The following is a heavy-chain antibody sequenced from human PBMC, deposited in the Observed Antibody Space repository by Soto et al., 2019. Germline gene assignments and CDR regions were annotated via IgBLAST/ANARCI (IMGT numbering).Heavy chain of an antibody. Sequence: EASVKVSCKASGYTFTSYDIHWVRQATGQGLEWMGWMNPNSGNTGYVQKFQGRVTVTRNTSISTAYMELSSLRSEDTAVYYCARARTGESIDYWGQGTPVTVSS. D-gene: IGHD2-8*02. CDR3: ARARTGESIDY. CDR2: MNPNSGNT. CDR1: GYTFTSYD. J-gene: IGHJ4*02. V-gene: IGHV1-8*01.